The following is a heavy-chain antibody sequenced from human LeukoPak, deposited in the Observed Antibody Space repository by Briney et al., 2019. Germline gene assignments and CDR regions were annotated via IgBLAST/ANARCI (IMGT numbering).Heavy chain of an antibody. Sequence: SETLSLTCTVSGGSISSSSYYWGWIRQPPGKGLEWIGSIYYSGSTYYNPSLKSRVTISVDTSKNQFSMKLRSVTAADTAVYYCARIYCSGGSCYRALFDYWGQGTLVTVSS. D-gene: IGHD2-15*01. J-gene: IGHJ4*02. CDR1: GGSISSSSYY. CDR3: ARIYCSGGSCYRALFDY. V-gene: IGHV4-39*01. CDR2: IYYSGST.